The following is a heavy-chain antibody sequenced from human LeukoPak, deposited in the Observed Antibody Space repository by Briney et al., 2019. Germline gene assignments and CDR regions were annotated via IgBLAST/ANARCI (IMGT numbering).Heavy chain of an antibody. D-gene: IGHD5-12*01. Sequence: SETLSLTCAVYGGSFSGYYWSWFRQTPGKGLEWIGEINHSGSTNYNPSLKSRVTISVDTSKNQFSLKLSSVTAADTAVYYCVRIYGRGAFDIWGQGTMVTVSS. CDR3: VRIYGRGAFDI. J-gene: IGHJ3*02. V-gene: IGHV4-34*01. CDR1: GGSFSGYY. CDR2: INHSGST.